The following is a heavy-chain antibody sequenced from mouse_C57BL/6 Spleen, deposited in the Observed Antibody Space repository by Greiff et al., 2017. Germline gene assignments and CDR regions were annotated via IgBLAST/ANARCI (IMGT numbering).Heavy chain of an antibody. D-gene: IGHD1-1*01. CDR3: ARRNYYGRSYWYFDV. CDR2: ISSGSSTI. V-gene: IGHV5-17*01. J-gene: IGHJ1*03. CDR1: GFTFSDYG. Sequence: EVHLVESGGGLVKPGGSLKLSCAASGFTFSDYGMHWVRQAPEKGLEWVAYISSGSSTIYYADTVKGRFTISRDNAKNTLFLQMTSLRSEDTAKYYCARRNYYGRSYWYFDVWGTGTTVTVSS.